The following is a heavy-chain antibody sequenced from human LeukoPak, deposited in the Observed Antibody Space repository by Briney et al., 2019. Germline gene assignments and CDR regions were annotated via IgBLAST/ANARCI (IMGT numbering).Heavy chain of an antibody. J-gene: IGHJ4*02. CDR1: GFSLRTSGVG. D-gene: IGHD6-13*01. CDR2: IYWDDDK. V-gene: IGHV2-5*02. CDR3: AHRRGLGIAAAGNFDY. Sequence: SGPTLLQPTQTLTLTCTFSGFSLRTSGVGVGWIRQPPGKALEWLALIYWDDDKRYSPSLKSRRTITKAIPKNQVVLTMTNMDPVDPATYYCAHRRGLGIAAAGNFDYWGQGTLVTVSS.